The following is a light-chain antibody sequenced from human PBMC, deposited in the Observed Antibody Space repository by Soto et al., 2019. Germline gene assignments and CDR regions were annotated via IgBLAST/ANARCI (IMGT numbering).Light chain of an antibody. CDR1: QDINTY. V-gene: IGKV3-11*01. CDR2: DAS. Sequence: EVVLTQSPATLSLSPGEKATLSCRASQDINTYLGWYQQKPGQPPRLLIYDASNRASGIPARFSGSGSGTDFTLTIDTLEPEDFAIYYCQHRYNGPLTFGAGTKVAIK. CDR3: QHRYNGPLT. J-gene: IGKJ4*01.